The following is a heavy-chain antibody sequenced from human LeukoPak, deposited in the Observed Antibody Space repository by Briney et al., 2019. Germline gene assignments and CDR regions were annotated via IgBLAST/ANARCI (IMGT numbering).Heavy chain of an antibody. Sequence: ASVKVSCKVSGYTLTELSMHWVRQAPGKGLGWMGGFDPEDGETIYAQKFQGRVTMTEDTSTDTAYMELSSLRSEDTAVYYCATNLVWGIAAAGTDTWGQGTLVTVSS. CDR3: ATNLVWGIAAAGTDT. CDR1: GYTLTELS. V-gene: IGHV1-24*01. D-gene: IGHD6-13*01. CDR2: FDPEDGET. J-gene: IGHJ5*02.